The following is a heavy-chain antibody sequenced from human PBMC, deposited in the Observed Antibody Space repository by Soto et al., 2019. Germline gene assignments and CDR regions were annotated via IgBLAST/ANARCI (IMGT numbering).Heavy chain of an antibody. J-gene: IGHJ3*01. Sequence: SETLSLTCTVSGGSISSYYWSWIRQPPGKGLEWIGCIYYSGSTNYNPSLKSRVTISVDTSKNQFSLKLSSVTAAETAVYYCARYGSTGSYCDAFDFCAQGTMVTVSS. CDR1: GGSISSYY. V-gene: IGHV4-59*01. CDR2: IYYSGST. CDR3: ARYGSTGSYCDAFDF. D-gene: IGHD1-26*01.